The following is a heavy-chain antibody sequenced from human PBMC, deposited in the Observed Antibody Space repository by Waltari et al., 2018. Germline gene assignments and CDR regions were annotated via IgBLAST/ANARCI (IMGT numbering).Heavy chain of an antibody. D-gene: IGHD2-15*01. CDR3: ASRSRVVAATERGYYFDY. CDR1: GGSFSGYY. Sequence: QVQLQQWGAGLLKPSETLSLTCAVYGGSFSGYYLSWIRQPPGQGLEWIGEINHSGSTNYNPSLKSRVTISVDTSKNQFSLKLSSVTAADTAVYYCASRSRVVAATERGYYFDYWGQGTLVTVSS. CDR2: INHSGST. J-gene: IGHJ4*02. V-gene: IGHV4-34*01.